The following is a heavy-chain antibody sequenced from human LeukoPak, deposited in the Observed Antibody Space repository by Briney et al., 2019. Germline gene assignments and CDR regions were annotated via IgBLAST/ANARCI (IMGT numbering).Heavy chain of an antibody. CDR3: ARSFLGDGSGWYFGFDY. CDR2: IYSGGNT. CDR1: GFTGSSNY. J-gene: IGHJ4*02. D-gene: IGHD6-19*01. V-gene: IGHV3-53*01. Sequence: GGSLRLSCAASGFTGSSNYMSWVRQAPGKGLEWVSIIYSGGNTYYADSVKGRFTISRDTSKNTLYLQMNSLRAEDTAVYYCARSFLGDGSGWYFGFDYWGQGTLVTVSS.